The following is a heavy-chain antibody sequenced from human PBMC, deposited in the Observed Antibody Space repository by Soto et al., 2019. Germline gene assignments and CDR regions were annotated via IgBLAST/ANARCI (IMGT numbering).Heavy chain of an antibody. CDR3: ARGLASREVHWGDYYGMDV. V-gene: IGHV3-30-3*01. CDR2: ISYDGSNK. D-gene: IGHD3-16*01. CDR1: GFTFSSYA. J-gene: IGHJ6*02. Sequence: QVQLVESGGGVVQPGRSLRLSCAASGFTFSSYAMHWVRQAPGKGLEWVAVISYDGSNKYYADSVKGRFTISRDNSKNTLYLQMNSLRAEDTAVYYCARGLASREVHWGDYYGMDVWGQGTTVTVSS.